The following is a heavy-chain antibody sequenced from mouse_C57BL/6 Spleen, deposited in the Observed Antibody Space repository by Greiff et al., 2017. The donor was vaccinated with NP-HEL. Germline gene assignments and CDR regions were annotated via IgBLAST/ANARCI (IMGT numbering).Heavy chain of an antibody. CDR2: IYPGDGGT. J-gene: IGHJ1*03. V-gene: IGHV1-82*01. Sequence: QVQLKQSGPELVKPGASVKISCKASGYAFSSSWMNWVKQRPGKGLEWIGRIYPGDGGTNYNGKFKGKATLTADKSSSTAYMQLSSLTSEDSAVYFCAREDGYAEYFDVWGTGTTVTVSS. D-gene: IGHD2-2*01. CDR3: AREDGYAEYFDV. CDR1: GYAFSSSW.